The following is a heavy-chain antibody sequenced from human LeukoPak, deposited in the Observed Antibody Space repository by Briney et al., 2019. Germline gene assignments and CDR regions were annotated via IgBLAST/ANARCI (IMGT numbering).Heavy chain of an antibody. CDR1: GFTFDDYA. D-gene: IGHD3-10*01. J-gene: IGHJ4*02. CDR3: AKGGGFGELSSPFDY. Sequence: GGSLRLSCAASGFTFDDYAMHWVRQAPGKGLEWVSGISWNSGSIGYADSVKGRFTISRDNAKNSLHLQMNSLRAEDTALYYCAKGGGFGELSSPFDYWGQGTLVTVSS. CDR2: ISWNSGSI. V-gene: IGHV3-9*01.